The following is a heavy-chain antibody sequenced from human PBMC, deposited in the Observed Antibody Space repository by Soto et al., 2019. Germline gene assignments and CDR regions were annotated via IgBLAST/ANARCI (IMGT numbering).Heavy chain of an antibody. V-gene: IGHV3-7*01. J-gene: IGHJ4*02. Sequence: GGSLRLSCAASGFTFSSYWMSWVRQAPGKGLEWVANIKQDGSEKYYVDSVKGRFTISRDNAKNSLYLQMNSLRAEDTAVYYCARGVYYGSGISTYYFDYWGQGTLVTVSS. CDR2: IKQDGSEK. CDR1: GFTFSSYW. CDR3: ARGVYYGSGISTYYFDY. D-gene: IGHD3-10*01.